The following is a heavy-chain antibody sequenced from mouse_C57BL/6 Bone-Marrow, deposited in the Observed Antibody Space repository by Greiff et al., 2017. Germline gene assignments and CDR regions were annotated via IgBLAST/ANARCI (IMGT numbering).Heavy chain of an antibody. CDR3: TCYDGYLYCFDY. CDR1: GYTFTDYE. CDR2: LDPETGGT. V-gene: IGHV1-15*01. J-gene: IGHJ2*01. D-gene: IGHD2-3*01. Sequence: QVQLKESGAELVRPGASVTLSCKASGYTFTDYEMHWVKQTPVHGLEWIGALDPETGGTAYNQKFKGKAILTADKSSSTAYMALRSLTSEDSAVYYCTCYDGYLYCFDYWGQGTTLTVSS.